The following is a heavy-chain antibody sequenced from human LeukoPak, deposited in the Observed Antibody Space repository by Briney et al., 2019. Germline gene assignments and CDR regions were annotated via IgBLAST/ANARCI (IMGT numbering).Heavy chain of an antibody. Sequence: GGSLRLSCAASGFTFSSYNMNWVRQAPGKGLEWISFIGRSSSTTYYADSVKGRFTISRDNAKNSLYLQMNSLRAEDTAVYYCAELGITMIGGVWGKGTTVTISS. CDR2: IGRSSSTT. V-gene: IGHV3-48*01. J-gene: IGHJ6*04. CDR3: AELGITMIGGV. CDR1: GFTFSSYN. D-gene: IGHD3-10*02.